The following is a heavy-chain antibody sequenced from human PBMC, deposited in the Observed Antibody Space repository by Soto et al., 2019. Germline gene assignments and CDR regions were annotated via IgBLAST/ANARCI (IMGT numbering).Heavy chain of an antibody. CDR1: GGSISSGGYY. D-gene: IGHD2-2*01. CDR2: IYYSGST. V-gene: IGHV4-31*03. J-gene: IGHJ4*02. CDR3: ASSKEDIVVVPAAIYFDY. Sequence: PSETLSLTCTVSGGSISSGGYYWSWIRQHPGKGLEWIGYIYYSGSTYYNPSLKSRVTISVDTSKNQFSLKLSSVTAADTAVYYCASSKEDIVVVPAAIYFDYWGQGTLVTVSS.